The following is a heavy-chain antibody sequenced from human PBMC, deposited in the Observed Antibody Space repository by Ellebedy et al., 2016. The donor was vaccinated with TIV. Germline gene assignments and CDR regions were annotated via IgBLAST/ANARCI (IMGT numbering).Heavy chain of an antibody. CDR1: GFTFSAYW. CDR2: INQDGREK. V-gene: IGHV3-7*01. Sequence: GGSLRLXXVGSGFTFSAYWINWIRQAPGKGLETVATINQDGREKHYVDSVKGRFTISRDNAKNSMYLQMNTLRDEDTAVYYCARGRFGTTGTLDYWGQGTLVTVSS. D-gene: IGHD1-14*01. J-gene: IGHJ4*02. CDR3: ARGRFGTTGTLDY.